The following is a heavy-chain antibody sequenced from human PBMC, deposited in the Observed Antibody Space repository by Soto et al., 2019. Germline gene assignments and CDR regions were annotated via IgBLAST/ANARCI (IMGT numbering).Heavy chain of an antibody. V-gene: IGHV1-24*01. J-gene: IGHJ5*02. CDR2: FDPEDGET. CDR1: LTELS. CDR3: ATVSHLVLSLWFGEHLNWFDP. Sequence: LTELSMHWVRQAPGKGLEWMGGFDPEDGETIYAQKFQGRVTMTEDTSTDTAYMELSSLRSEDTAVYYCATVSHLVLSLWFGEHLNWFDPWGQGNLVTVSS. D-gene: IGHD3-10*01.